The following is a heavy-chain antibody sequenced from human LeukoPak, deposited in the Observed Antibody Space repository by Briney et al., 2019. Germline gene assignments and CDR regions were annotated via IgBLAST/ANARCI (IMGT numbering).Heavy chain of an antibody. V-gene: IGHV4-34*01. CDR3: ARGDPPGYGDLTFDY. D-gene: IGHD4-17*01. Sequence: SETLSLTCAVYGGSFSGYYWSWIRQPPGKGLEWIGEINHSGSTNYNPSLKSRVTISVDTSKNQFSLQLNSVTPEDTAVYYCARGDPPGYGDLTFDYWGQGTLVTVSS. CDR1: GGSFSGYY. CDR2: INHSGST. J-gene: IGHJ4*02.